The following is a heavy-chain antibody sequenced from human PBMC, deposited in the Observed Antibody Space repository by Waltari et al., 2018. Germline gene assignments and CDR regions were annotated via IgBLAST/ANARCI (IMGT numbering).Heavy chain of an antibody. Sequence: EGQLVESGGGLVTPGGPRRLSCAASGFPSGGNYMVWVRMAPGKGLEWVSVIYSIGNTYYADSVKGRFTISRDNSKNTLYLQMNSLRPEDTAVYYCAGQSGTYYYYGLNVWGQGATVTVSS. CDR1: GFPSGGNY. CDR2: IYSIGNT. D-gene: IGHD1-26*01. V-gene: IGHV3-66*02. J-gene: IGHJ6*02. CDR3: AGQSGTYYYYGLNV.